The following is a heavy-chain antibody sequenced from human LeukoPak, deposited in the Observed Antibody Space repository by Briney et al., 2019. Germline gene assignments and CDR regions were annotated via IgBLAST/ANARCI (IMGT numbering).Heavy chain of an antibody. CDR2: IWYDGSNK. Sequence: GGSLRLSCAASGFTFGTYWMSWVRQAPGKGLEWVAVIWYDGSNKYYADSVKGRFTISRDNSKNTLYLQMNSLRAEDTAVYYCAREGEDVVVTAIPYYYYYYGMDVWGKGTTVTVSS. CDR3: AREGEDVVVTAIPYYYYYYGMDV. V-gene: IGHV3-33*08. CDR1: GFTFGTYW. J-gene: IGHJ6*04. D-gene: IGHD2-21*02.